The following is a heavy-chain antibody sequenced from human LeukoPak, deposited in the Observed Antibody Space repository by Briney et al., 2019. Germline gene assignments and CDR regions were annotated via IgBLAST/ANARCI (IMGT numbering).Heavy chain of an antibody. V-gene: IGHV4-61*02. Sequence: SQTLSLTCTVSGDSITNDNHYWSWIRQPAGKGLEWIGRISATGNTNYNPSLKSRVTISADTSKNQFSLKLSSVTAADTAVYYCASSSGSYPLDYWGQGTLVTVSS. J-gene: IGHJ4*02. CDR2: ISATGNT. D-gene: IGHD3-10*01. CDR3: ASSSGSYPLDY. CDR1: GDSITNDNHY.